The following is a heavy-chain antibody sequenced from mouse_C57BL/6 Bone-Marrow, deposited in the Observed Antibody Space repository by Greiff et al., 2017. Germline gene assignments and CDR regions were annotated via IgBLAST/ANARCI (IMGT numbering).Heavy chain of an antibody. CDR1: GYTFTDYE. J-gene: IGHJ2*01. Sequence: QVQLQQSGAELVRPGASVTLSCKASGYTFTDYEMHWVKQTPVHGLEWIGAIDPETGGTAYNQKFTGKDILTADKSSSTAYMELRSLTSEDSAVYYCTSDGDYWGQGTTLTVSA. CDR3: TSDGDY. CDR2: IDPETGGT. V-gene: IGHV1-15*01.